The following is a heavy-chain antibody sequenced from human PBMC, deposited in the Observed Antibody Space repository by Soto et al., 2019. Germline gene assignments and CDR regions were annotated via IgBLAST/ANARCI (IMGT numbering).Heavy chain of an antibody. CDR3: ALNLAAARPTHDYDGMDV. CDR1: GYTFTSYD. J-gene: IGHJ6*02. D-gene: IGHD6-13*01. CDR2: MNPNSGNT. Sequence: QVQLVQSGAEVKKPGASVKVSCKASGYTFTSYDINWVRQATGQGLEWMGWMNPNSGNTGYAQKFQGRVTMTRNTSINKAYREMSSLRSGDTAVYYRALNLAAARPTHDYDGMDVWGQGTTVTVSS. V-gene: IGHV1-8*01.